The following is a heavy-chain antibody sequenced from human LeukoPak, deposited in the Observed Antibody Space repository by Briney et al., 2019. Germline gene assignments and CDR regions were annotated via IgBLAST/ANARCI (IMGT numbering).Heavy chain of an antibody. J-gene: IGHJ4*02. D-gene: IGHD2-2*02. Sequence: GGSLSLFCAACGFTFSNHAMNWVRQAPGKGLEWVSGINSGGGSTYYTDSVKGRFTISRDNSKNTLSLQMDSRRADDTAVYFCAKDRSYSYNYFDYWGQGTLVTVSS. CDR3: AKDRSYSYNYFDY. CDR1: GFTFSNHA. V-gene: IGHV3-23*01. CDR2: INSGGGST.